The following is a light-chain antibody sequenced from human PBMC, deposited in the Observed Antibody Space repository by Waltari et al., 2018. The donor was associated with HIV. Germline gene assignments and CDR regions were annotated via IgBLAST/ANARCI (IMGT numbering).Light chain of an antibody. CDR3: QVWDSSSDHPQVV. V-gene: IGLV3-21*02. J-gene: IGLJ2*01. CDR2: DDS. CDR1: NIGSKS. Sequence: SYVLTQPPSLSVAPGQTARITCAGNNIGSKSVHWYQQKPGQAPVLVVYDDSYRPSGIPGRFSGANSGNTATLTITRVDAGDEADYYCQVWDSSSDHPQVVFGGETKLTVL.